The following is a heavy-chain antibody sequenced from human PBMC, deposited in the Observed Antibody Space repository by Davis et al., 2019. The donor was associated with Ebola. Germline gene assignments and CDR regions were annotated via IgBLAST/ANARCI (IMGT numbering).Heavy chain of an antibody. D-gene: IGHD4-17*01. J-gene: IGHJ4*02. V-gene: IGHV3-30*03. Sequence: GGSLRLSCAASGFTFSSYGMHWVRQAPGKGLEWVAVISYDGSNKYYADSVKGRFTISRDNAKNSLYLQMNSLRAEDTAVYYCARELYGLGYWGQGTLVTVSS. CDR1: GFTFSSYG. CDR2: ISYDGSNK. CDR3: ARELYGLGY.